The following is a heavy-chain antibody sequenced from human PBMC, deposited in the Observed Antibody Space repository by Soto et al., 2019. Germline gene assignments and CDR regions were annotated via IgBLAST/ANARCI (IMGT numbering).Heavy chain of an antibody. D-gene: IGHD2-15*01. CDR1: GFTFSSYA. CDR3: AKPGIYCSGGSCYRY. Sequence: GGSLRLSCAASGFTFSSYAMSWVRQAPGKGLEWVSAISGSGGSTYYADSVKGRFTISRDNSKNTLYLQMNSLRAEDTAVYYCAKPGIYCSGGSCYRYWGQGTLVTVSS. J-gene: IGHJ4*02. CDR2: ISGSGGST. V-gene: IGHV3-23*01.